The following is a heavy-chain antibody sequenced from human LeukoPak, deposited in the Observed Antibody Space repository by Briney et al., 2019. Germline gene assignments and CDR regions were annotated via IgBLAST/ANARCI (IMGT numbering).Heavy chain of an antibody. J-gene: IGHJ4*02. D-gene: IGHD2-2*01. CDR1: GGSFSGYY. CDR2: IYHSGST. CDR3: ARDFDCSSTSCFS. Sequence: PSETLSLTCAVYGGSFSGYYWGWIRQPPGKGLEWIGSIYHSGSTYYNPSLKSRVTISVDTSKNQFSLKLSSVTAADTALYYCARDFDCSSTSCFSWGQGTLVTVSS. V-gene: IGHV4-38-2*02.